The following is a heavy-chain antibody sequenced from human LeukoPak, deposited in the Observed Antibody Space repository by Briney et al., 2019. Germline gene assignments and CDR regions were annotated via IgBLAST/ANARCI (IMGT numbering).Heavy chain of an antibody. J-gene: IGHJ5*02. CDR1: GYTFTGYY. CDR2: INPNSGGT. Sequence: ASVKVSCKASGYTFTGYYMHWVRQAPGQGLEWMGWINPNSGGTSYAQKFQGRVTMTRDTSVSTAYMELSRLRSDDTAVYYCARMSDILTGHYPQWFDPWGQGTLVTVSS. CDR3: ARMSDILTGHYPQWFDP. D-gene: IGHD3-9*01. V-gene: IGHV1-2*02.